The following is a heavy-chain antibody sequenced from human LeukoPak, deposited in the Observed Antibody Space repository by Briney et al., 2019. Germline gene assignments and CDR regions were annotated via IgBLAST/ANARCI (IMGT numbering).Heavy chain of an antibody. V-gene: IGHV4-38-2*02. Sequence: SETLSLTCTVSGGSISSGDYYWGWIRQPPGKGLEWIGSIYHSGSTYYNPSLKSRVTISVDTSKNQFSLKLSSVTAADTAVYYCARERITMIVVQAFDIWGQGTMVTVSS. J-gene: IGHJ3*02. CDR3: ARERITMIVVQAFDI. D-gene: IGHD3-22*01. CDR2: IYHSGST. CDR1: GGSISSGDYY.